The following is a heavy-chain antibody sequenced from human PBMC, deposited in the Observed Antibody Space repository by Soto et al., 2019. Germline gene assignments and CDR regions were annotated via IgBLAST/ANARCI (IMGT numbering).Heavy chain of an antibody. D-gene: IGHD3-22*01. Sequence: PSETLSLTCTVSGGSISSGDYYWSWIRQPPGKGLEWIGYIYYSGSTYYNPSLKSRVTISVDTSKNQFSLKLSSVTAADTAVYYCARGSGYDSSGYRVVTHVDPWGQGTLVTVSS. CDR1: GGSISSGDYY. CDR2: IYYSGST. V-gene: IGHV4-30-4*01. J-gene: IGHJ5*02. CDR3: ARGSGYDSSGYRVVTHVDP.